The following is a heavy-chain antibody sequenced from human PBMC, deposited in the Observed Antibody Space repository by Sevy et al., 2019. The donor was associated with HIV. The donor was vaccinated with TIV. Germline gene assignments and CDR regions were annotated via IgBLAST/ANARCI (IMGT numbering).Heavy chain of an antibody. V-gene: IGHV4-59*01. D-gene: IGHD3-22*01. J-gene: IGHJ3*02. Sequence: SETLSLTCTVSGGSISSYYWSWIRRPPGKGLEWIGYPYYSGSTNDNPSLKSRVTISVDTSKNQFSLKLSSVTAADTAVYYCARDRPPYSYDSSGYSPRAFDIWGQGTMVTVSS. CDR3: ARDRPPYSYDSSGYSPRAFDI. CDR1: GGSISSYY. CDR2: PYYSGST.